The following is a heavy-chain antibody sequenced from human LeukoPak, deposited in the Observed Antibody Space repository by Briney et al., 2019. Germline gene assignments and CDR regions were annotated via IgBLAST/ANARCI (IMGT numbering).Heavy chain of an antibody. CDR1: GFTFSSYG. Sequence: GGSLRLSCAASGFTFSSYGMHWVRQAPGKGLEWVAFIRYDGSNKYYADSVKGRFTISRDNAENTLYLQMNSLRPEDTAVYYCARGTPYYDTFDIWGQGTMVTVSS. J-gene: IGHJ3*02. CDR3: ARGTPYYDTFDI. D-gene: IGHD3-10*01. CDR2: IRYDGSNK. V-gene: IGHV3-30*02.